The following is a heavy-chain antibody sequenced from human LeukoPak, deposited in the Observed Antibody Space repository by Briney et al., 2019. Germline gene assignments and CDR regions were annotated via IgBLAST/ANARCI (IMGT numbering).Heavy chain of an antibody. D-gene: IGHD3-22*01. CDR3: ARSDYYDYRQIDI. V-gene: IGHV4-39*01. Sequence: SETLSLTCTVSGDSIITSSYYWGWIRQPPGKGLEWLGSIYYSGITHSNPSLKRRVTICADTSRNQFPLHLDSAADADTAVFYCARSDYYDYRQIDIWGQGTLVTVSS. J-gene: IGHJ4*02. CDR2: IYYSGIT. CDR1: GDSIITSSYY.